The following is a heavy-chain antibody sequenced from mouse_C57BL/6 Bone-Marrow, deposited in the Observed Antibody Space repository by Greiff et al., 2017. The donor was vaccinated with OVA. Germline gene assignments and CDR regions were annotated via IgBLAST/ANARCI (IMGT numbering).Heavy chain of an antibody. CDR3: TTLYDGYLFAY. Sequence: VQLKQSGAELVRPGASVKLSCTASGFNIKDDYMHWVKQRPEQGLEWIGWIAPENGATDYASTFQGKATITDDTSSNTSYLQLSSLTSEDTAVYYCTTLYDGYLFAYWGQGTLVTVSA. CDR1: GFNIKDDY. D-gene: IGHD2-3*01. V-gene: IGHV14-4*01. J-gene: IGHJ3*01. CDR2: IAPENGAT.